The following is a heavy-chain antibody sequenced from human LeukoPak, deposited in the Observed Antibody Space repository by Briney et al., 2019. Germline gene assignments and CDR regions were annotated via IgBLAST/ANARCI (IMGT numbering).Heavy chain of an antibody. CDR2: IYTSGST. CDR3: ARGLDSSSWNYYYYYMDV. D-gene: IGHD6-13*01. CDR1: GGSISSGSYY. J-gene: IGHJ6*03. Sequence: SQTLSLTCTVSGGSISSGSYYWSWIPQPAGKGLEWIVRIYTSGSTNYNPSLKSRVTISVDTSKNQFSLKLSSVTAADTAVYYCARGLDSSSWNYYYYYMDVWGKGTTVTISS. V-gene: IGHV4-61*02.